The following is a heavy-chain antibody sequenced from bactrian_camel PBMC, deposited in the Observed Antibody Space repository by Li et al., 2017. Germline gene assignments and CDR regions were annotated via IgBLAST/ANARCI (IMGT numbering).Heavy chain of an antibody. D-gene: IGHD1*01. CDR2: LSSRGRA. J-gene: IGHJ4*01. V-gene: IGHV3S60*01. Sequence: VQLVESGGGLVQPGGSLTLSCTVSGFTIDDSDMGWYKKEAGGEGKLVATLSSRGRAYYADFVKGRFTISQDNAKNTVYLQMNRLKPEDTAVYYCAATGQMLSVAGCRTQGTQVTVS. CDR1: GFTIDDSD.